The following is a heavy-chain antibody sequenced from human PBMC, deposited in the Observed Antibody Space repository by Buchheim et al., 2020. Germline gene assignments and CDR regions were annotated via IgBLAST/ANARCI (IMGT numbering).Heavy chain of an antibody. CDR1: GYTFTYYP. CDR3: ARVLGGELYWWEKFDP. J-gene: IGHJ5*02. V-gene: IGHV1-3*04. Sequence: QVQVVQSGAEVKKPGASVKVSCKASGYTFTYYPVHWVRQAPGQRLEWMGWINNGNGNTKYSQKFQGRVTITRDTSASTAYMEVSSLTSEDTAVYYCARVLGGELYWWEKFDPWGQGTL. D-gene: IGHD2-8*02. CDR2: INNGNGNT.